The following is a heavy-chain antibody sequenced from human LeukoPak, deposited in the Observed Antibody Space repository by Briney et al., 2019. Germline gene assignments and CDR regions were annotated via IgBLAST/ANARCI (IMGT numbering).Heavy chain of an antibody. CDR3: ARGGSDY. CDR1: GFTFSSYW. J-gene: IGHJ4*02. Sequence: GGSLRLSCVASGFTFSSYWMSWVRQAPGKGLEWVANIKPDGSDKFYVDSVKGRFTISRDNAKNSVYLQMNSLRVEETAVYYCARGGSDYWGQGTLVTVSS. CDR2: IKPDGSDK. D-gene: IGHD2-15*01. V-gene: IGHV3-7*01.